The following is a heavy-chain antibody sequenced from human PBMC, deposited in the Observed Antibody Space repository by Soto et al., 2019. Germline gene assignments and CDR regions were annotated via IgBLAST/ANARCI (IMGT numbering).Heavy chain of an antibody. J-gene: IGHJ6*02. CDR2: IDPSDSQS. Sequence: GESLKIYFKGSGYSFTSNWINWVRQMPVKGLEWTGRIDPSDSQSNYNPSFQGHVTISADKSTSSAYLQWNSLKASDTAMYYCGGRCRGGNCFSYYAMDVSGRRTTVTVCS. CDR3: GGRCRGGNCFSYYAMDV. D-gene: IGHD2-15*01. CDR1: GYSFTSNW. V-gene: IGHV5-10-1*01.